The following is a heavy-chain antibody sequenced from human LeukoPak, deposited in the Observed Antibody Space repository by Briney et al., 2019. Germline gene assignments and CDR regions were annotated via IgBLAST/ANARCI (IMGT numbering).Heavy chain of an antibody. Sequence: SETLSLTCTVSGGSISSYYWSWIRQPAGKGLEWIGRIYTSGGTNYNPSLKSRVTMSVDTSKDQFSLKLSSVTAADTAVYYCARQRSSGSYRYYFDYWGQGTLVTVSS. CDR2: IYTSGGT. D-gene: IGHD1-26*01. V-gene: IGHV4-4*07. CDR1: GGSISSYY. J-gene: IGHJ4*02. CDR3: ARQRSSGSYRYYFDY.